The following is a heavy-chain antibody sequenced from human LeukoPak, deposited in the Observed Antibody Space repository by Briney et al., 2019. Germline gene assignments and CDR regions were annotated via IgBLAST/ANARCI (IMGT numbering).Heavy chain of an antibody. CDR1: GGSISSSSYY. Sequence: SETLSLTCTVSGGSISSSSYYWGWIRQPPGKGLEWIGSIYYSGSTYYNPSLKSRVTISVDTSKNQFSLKLSSVTAADTAVYYCARHNRVRGGWFDPWGQGTLVTVSS. CDR3: ARHNRVRGGWFDP. V-gene: IGHV4-39*01. D-gene: IGHD3-10*01. J-gene: IGHJ5*02. CDR2: IYYSGST.